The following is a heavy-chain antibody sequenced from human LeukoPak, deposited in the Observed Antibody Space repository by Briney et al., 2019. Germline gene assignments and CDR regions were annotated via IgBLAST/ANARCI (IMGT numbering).Heavy chain of an antibody. CDR2: IRGSGGST. D-gene: IGHD6-13*01. CDR3: VKQGSSWRGLYYFDY. Sequence: QPGGSLRLSRAASGFTFSSYAMSWVRQAPGKGLEWVSAIRGSGGSTYSPASVKGWFTISRDNSQNTLYLQMNSLRAEDTAVYYCVKQGSSWRGLYYFDYWGQGTLVTVSS. CDR1: GFTFSSYA. J-gene: IGHJ4*02. V-gene: IGHV3-23*01.